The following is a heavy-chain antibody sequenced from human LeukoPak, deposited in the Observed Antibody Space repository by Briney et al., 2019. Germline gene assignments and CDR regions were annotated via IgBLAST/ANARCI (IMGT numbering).Heavy chain of an antibody. CDR2: ISYDGSNK. V-gene: IGHV3-30-3*01. J-gene: IGHJ4*02. CDR3: ARHPGAIAVAGNFDY. CDR1: GFTFSSYA. Sequence: PGGSLRLSCAASGFTFSSYAMSWVRQAPGKGLEWVAVISYDGSNKYYADSVKGRFTISRDNSKNTLYLQMNSLRAEDTAVYYCARHPGAIAVAGNFDYWGQGALVTVSS. D-gene: IGHD6-19*01.